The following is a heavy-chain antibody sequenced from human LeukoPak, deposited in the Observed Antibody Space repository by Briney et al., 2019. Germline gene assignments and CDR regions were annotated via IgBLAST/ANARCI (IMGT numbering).Heavy chain of an antibody. CDR3: ARDRAGYYYDSSGYSRYFDL. CDR1: GGSISSSSYY. D-gene: IGHD3-22*01. CDR2: IYYSGST. Sequence: PSETLSLTCTVSGGSISSSSYYWGWIRQPPGKGLEWIGSIYYSGSTYYNPSLKSRVTISVDTSKNQFSLKLSSVTAADTAVYYCARDRAGYYYDSSGYSRYFDLWGRGTLVTVSS. J-gene: IGHJ2*01. V-gene: IGHV4-39*07.